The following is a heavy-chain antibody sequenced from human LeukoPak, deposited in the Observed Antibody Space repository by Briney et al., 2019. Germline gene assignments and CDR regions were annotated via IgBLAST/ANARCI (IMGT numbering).Heavy chain of an antibody. J-gene: IGHJ3*02. CDR3: ARGGGAGVVVITIPNDAFDI. D-gene: IGHD2-21*01. Sequence: ASVKVSCKASGYTFTSYGISWVRQAPGQGLEWLGWINPISGGTNYAQKFQGRVTMTRDTSISTAYMVLSRLRFDDTAVYYCARGGGAGVVVITIPNDAFDIWGQGTMVTVSS. V-gene: IGHV1-2*02. CDR1: GYTFTSYG. CDR2: INPISGGT.